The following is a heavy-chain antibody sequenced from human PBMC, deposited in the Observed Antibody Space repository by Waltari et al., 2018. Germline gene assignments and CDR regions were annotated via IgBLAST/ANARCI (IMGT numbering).Heavy chain of an antibody. D-gene: IGHD4-17*01. Sequence: EVQLVQSGAEVKKPGESLKIYCKGSGYTFTGNCIAWLRQMPGKGLEWMGIIYAGDSDTRYSPSFQGQVTISVDKSINTAYLQWTSLKASDTAMYYCGRTVDYGGNSESLDPWGQGTLVTVSS. J-gene: IGHJ5*02. V-gene: IGHV5-51*01. CDR1: GYTFTGNC. CDR2: IYAGDSDT. CDR3: GRTVDYGGNSESLDP.